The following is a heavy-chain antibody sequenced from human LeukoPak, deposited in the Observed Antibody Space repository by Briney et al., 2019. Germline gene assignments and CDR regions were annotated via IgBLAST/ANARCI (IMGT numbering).Heavy chain of an antibody. CDR3: ARGGSYGDY. D-gene: IGHD1-26*01. Sequence: GGSLRLPCAASGFTFSSYWMHWVRQAPGKGLVSVSRINTDGRSTTYVDPVKGRFTITRDNAKNMVYLQMNSLRAEGTAVYYCARGGSYGDYWGQGTPVTVSS. J-gene: IGHJ4*02. V-gene: IGHV3-74*01. CDR1: GFTFSSYW. CDR2: INTDGRST.